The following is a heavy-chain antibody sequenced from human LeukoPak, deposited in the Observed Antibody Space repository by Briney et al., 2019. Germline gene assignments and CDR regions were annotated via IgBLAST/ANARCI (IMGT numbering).Heavy chain of an antibody. CDR3: VKDLSVRFCFDQ. CDR2: INDNGYNT. D-gene: IGHD5/OR15-5a*01. V-gene: IGHV3-64D*09. Sequence: GGSLRLACSASGFTSSNFVMHWVRQAPGKGLEYVAIINDNGYNTDYAGSVKGRFTVARDNSKNTLYLQMSSLRPEDTAVYYCVKDLSVRFCFDQWARETLVTVSS. CDR1: GFTSSNFV. J-gene: IGHJ4*02.